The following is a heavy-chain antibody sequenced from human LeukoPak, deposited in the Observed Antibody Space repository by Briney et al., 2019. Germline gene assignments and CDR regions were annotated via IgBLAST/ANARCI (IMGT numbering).Heavy chain of an antibody. CDR3: TTVLSTMVRGVISY. J-gene: IGHJ4*02. D-gene: IGHD3-10*01. Sequence: GGSLRLSCAASGFTFSTYAMSWVRQAPGKGLEWVSAITSGGDSTYYADSVKGRFTISRDNSKKTLYLQMNSLKTEDTAVYYCTTVLSTMVRGVISYWGQGTLVTVSS. CDR1: GFTFSTYA. CDR2: ITSGGDST. V-gene: IGHV3-23*01.